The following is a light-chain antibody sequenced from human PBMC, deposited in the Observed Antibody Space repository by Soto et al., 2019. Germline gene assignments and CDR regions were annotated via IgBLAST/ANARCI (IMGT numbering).Light chain of an antibody. Sequence: EIVMTQSPATLSVSPGERATLSCRASQSVSSNLAWYQQKPGQAPRLLIYGASTRATDIPARFSGSGSGTEFTLTISSLQSEDFAVYYCQQYNSWPPMYTFGQGTKLEI. CDR2: GAS. CDR1: QSVSSN. CDR3: QQYNSWPPMYT. J-gene: IGKJ2*01. V-gene: IGKV3-15*01.